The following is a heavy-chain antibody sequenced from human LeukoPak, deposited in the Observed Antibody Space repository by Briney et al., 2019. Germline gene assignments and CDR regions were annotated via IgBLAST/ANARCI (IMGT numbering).Heavy chain of an antibody. CDR1: GGSISSYY. CDR2: IYYSGST. V-gene: IGHV4-59*01. Sequence: PSETLSLTCTVSGGSISSYYWSWIRQPPGKGLEWIGYIYYSGSTNYNPSLKSRVTISVDTSKNQFSLKLSSVTAADTAVYYCARDPYGDYYFGYWGQGTLVTVSS. D-gene: IGHD4-17*01. J-gene: IGHJ4*02. CDR3: ARDPYGDYYFGY.